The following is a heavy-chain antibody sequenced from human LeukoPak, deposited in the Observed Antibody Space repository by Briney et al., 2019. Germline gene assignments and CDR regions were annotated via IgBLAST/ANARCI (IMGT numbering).Heavy chain of an antibody. CDR1: GFTFSSYS. D-gene: IGHD3-3*01. V-gene: IGHV3-21*01. J-gene: IGHJ6*02. CDR2: ISSSSSYI. CDR3: ARDNYDFWSGYYPLDYYYGMDA. Sequence: GGSLRLSCAASGFTFSSYSMNWVRQAPGKGLEWVSSISSSSSYIYYADSVKGRFTISRDNAKNSLYLQMNSLRAEDTAVYYCARDNYDFWSGYYPLDYYYGMDAWGQGTTVTVSS.